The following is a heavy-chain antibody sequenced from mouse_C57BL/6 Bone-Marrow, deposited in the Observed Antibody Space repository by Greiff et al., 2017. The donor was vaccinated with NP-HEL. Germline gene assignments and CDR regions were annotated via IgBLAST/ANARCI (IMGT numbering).Heavy chain of an antibody. Sequence: SCKASGYTFTSYWMQWVKKRPRQGLEWIGEIDPSDSYTNYKQKFKGKDTLTVDTSSNTDYMQLSSLTSEDSAVYYCARERLGVGADYWGQGTTLTVSS. CDR1: GYTFTSYW. J-gene: IGHJ2*01. V-gene: IGHV1-50*01. CDR2: IDPSDSYT. CDR3: ARERLGVGADY. D-gene: IGHD1-1*01.